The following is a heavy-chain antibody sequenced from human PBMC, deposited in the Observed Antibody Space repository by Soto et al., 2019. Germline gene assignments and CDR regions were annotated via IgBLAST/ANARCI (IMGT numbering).Heavy chain of an antibody. Sequence: QVQLVQSGAEVKKPGSSVKVSCLASRGTFNRYAINWVRQAPGHGLEWLGALVPQFGTPNYAQKFQDRVTIVADESTNTTSMELRGLTSDDTAVYYCARQNRDTPMVPFDVWGQRTLVTVSS. V-gene: IGHV1-69*01. CDR3: ARQNRDTPMVPFDV. CDR1: RGTFNRYA. J-gene: IGHJ4*02. CDR2: LVPQFGTP. D-gene: IGHD5-18*01.